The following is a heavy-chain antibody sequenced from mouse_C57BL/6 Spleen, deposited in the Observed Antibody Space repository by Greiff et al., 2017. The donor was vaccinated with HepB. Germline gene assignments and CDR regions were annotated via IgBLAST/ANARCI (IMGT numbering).Heavy chain of an antibody. Sequence: QVQLQQPGAELVKPGASVKLSCKASGYTFTSYWMQWVKQRPGQGLEWIGEIDPSDSYTNYNQKFKGKATLTVDTSSSTAYMQLSSLTSEDSAVYYCARYRQLFDYWGQGTTLTVSS. V-gene: IGHV1-50*01. CDR3: ARYRQLFDY. D-gene: IGHD6-1*01. J-gene: IGHJ2*01. CDR1: GYTFTSYW. CDR2: IDPSDSYT.